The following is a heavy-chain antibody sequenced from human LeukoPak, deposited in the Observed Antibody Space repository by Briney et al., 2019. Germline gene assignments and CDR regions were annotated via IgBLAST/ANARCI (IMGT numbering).Heavy chain of an antibody. CDR2: INHSGST. D-gene: IGHD6-19*01. V-gene: IGHV4-34*01. CDR3: ARDSSGWPNWYFDL. CDR1: GGSFSGYY. J-gene: IGHJ2*01. Sequence: PSETLSLTCAVYGGSFSGYYWSWIRQPPGKGLEWIGEINHSGSTNYNPSLKSRVTISVDTSKNQFSLKLSSVTAADTAVYYCARDSSGWPNWYFDLWGRGTLVTVSS.